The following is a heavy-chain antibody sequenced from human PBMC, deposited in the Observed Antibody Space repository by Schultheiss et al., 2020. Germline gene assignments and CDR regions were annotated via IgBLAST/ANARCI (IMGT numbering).Heavy chain of an antibody. Sequence: SETLSLTCAVYGGSFSSYYWSWIRQPPGKGLEWIGYIYYSGSTNYNPSLKSRVTISVDTSKNQFSLKLSSVTAADTAVYYCARGVATPEPNGMDVWGQGTTVTVSS. CDR2: IYYSGST. J-gene: IGHJ6*02. CDR1: GGSFSSYY. CDR3: ARGVATPEPNGMDV. D-gene: IGHD5-12*01. V-gene: IGHV4-59*01.